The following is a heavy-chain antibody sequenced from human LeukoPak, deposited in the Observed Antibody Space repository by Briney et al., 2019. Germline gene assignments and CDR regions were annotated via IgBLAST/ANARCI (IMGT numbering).Heavy chain of an antibody. CDR3: ARFVVIPAATEGFDY. J-gene: IGHJ4*02. V-gene: IGHV3-7*01. CDR1: GFTFSSYW. CDR2: IKQDGSEN. D-gene: IGHD2-2*01. Sequence: PGGSLRLSCAASGFTFSSYWMSWVRQAPGKGLEWVANIKQDGSENYYVDSVKGRFTISRDNARNSLYLQMNSLRAEDTAVYYCARFVVIPAATEGFDYWGQGTLVTVSS.